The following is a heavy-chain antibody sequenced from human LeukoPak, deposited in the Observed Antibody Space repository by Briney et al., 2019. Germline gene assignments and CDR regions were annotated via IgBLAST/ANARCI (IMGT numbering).Heavy chain of an antibody. D-gene: IGHD6-13*01. CDR1: GYTLTSYG. CDR2: ISAYNGNT. J-gene: IGHJ5*02. Sequence: ASVKVSCKASGYTLTSYGISWVRQAPGQGLEWMGGISAYNGNTNYAQKLQGRVTMTTDTSTSTAYMELRSLRSDDTAVYYCARVEGPGIAACFDPWGQGTLVTVSS. CDR3: ARVEGPGIAACFDP. V-gene: IGHV1-18*01.